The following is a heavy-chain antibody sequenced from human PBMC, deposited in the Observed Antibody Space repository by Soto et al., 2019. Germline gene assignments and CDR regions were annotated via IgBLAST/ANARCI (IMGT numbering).Heavy chain of an antibody. J-gene: IGHJ4*02. CDR2: IDYSGST. V-gene: IGHV4-31*03. CDR1: GGSISSGGYY. Sequence: HVQLQESGPGLLKPSQTLSLTCTVSGGSISSGGYYWSWIRQHPGKDLEWIGYIDYSGSTYYNPSLKSRVTGSVDRSQNQFSLKLSSVTAADTGGYYCERAGGATDYWGQGTLVTVSS. CDR3: ERAGGATDY. D-gene: IGHD1-26*01.